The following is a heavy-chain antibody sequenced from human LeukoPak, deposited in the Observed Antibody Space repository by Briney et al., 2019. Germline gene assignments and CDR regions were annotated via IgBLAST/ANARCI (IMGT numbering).Heavy chain of an antibody. Sequence: GGSLRLSCAASGFTFSASAMTWVRQAPGKGLEWVAAINPTAGTTYYGDSVKGRFTISRDNSKNTLILQMSSLRAEDTAVYYCAKVQGGLYYYDSSGYYYPDSWGQRTLVTVSS. J-gene: IGHJ4*02. CDR1: GFTFSASA. CDR3: AKVQGGLYYYDSSGYYYPDS. D-gene: IGHD3-22*01. CDR2: INPTAGTT. V-gene: IGHV3-23*01.